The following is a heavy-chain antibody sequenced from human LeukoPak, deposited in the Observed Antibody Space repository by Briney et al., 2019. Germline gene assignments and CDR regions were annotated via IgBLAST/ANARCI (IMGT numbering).Heavy chain of an antibody. D-gene: IGHD1-14*01. V-gene: IGHV3-30*18. CDR1: GFTFSSYG. Sequence: AGGTLRLSCAASGFTFSSYGMHWVRQPPGKGLEWVAFISSDGTTTLYGDSVKGRFTISRDDSRDTVYLEMNSLRVEDTALFYCAKDKGNRYFDYWGQGTLVTVSS. J-gene: IGHJ4*02. CDR2: ISSDGTTT. CDR3: AKDKGNRYFDY.